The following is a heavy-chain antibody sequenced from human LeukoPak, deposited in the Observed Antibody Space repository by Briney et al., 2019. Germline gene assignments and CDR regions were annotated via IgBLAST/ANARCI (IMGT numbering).Heavy chain of an antibody. Sequence: GGSLRLSCAASGFTFSNAWMSWVRQAPGKGLEWVGRTRNKANSYTTEYAASVKGRFTISGDDSKNSLYLQMNSLKTEDTAVYYCASSKYYYDSSGTDYWGQGTLVTVSS. V-gene: IGHV3-72*01. D-gene: IGHD3-22*01. J-gene: IGHJ4*02. CDR2: TRNKANSYTT. CDR3: ASSKYYYDSSGTDY. CDR1: GFTFSNAW.